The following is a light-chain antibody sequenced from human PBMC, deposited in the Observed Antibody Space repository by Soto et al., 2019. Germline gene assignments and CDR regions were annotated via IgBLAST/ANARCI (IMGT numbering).Light chain of an antibody. CDR1: SSDVGGYNY. J-gene: IGLJ3*02. CDR3: SSYTSSSTLV. CDR2: DVS. V-gene: IGLV2-14*01. Sequence: QSALTQPASVSGSPGQSITISCTGTSSDVGGYNYVSWYQQYPGKAPKPMIYDVSNRPSGVSNRFSGSKSGNMASLTISGLQAEDEADYYCSSYTSSSTLVFGGGTKLTVL.